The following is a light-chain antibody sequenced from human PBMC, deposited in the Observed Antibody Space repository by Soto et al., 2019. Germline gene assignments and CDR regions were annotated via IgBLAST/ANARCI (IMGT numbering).Light chain of an antibody. J-gene: IGKJ1*01. CDR2: GAY. V-gene: IGKV3-15*01. CDR3: QHYSTYSRT. Sequence: EIVMTQSPATLSVSPGERTTLSCRASQSVGNNLAWYQQKPGQAPRLLIYGAYTRATGIPARFSGSGSGTEFTLTISGLQPDDFATYYCQHYSTYSRTFGQGTKVDIK. CDR1: QSVGNN.